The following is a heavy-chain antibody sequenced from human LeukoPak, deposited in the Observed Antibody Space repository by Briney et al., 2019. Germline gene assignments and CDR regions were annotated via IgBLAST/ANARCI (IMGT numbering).Heavy chain of an antibody. CDR1: GFTFSNYW. J-gene: IGHJ4*02. V-gene: IGHV3-7*02. D-gene: IGHD1-26*01. CDR3: ARNQEGGNFYGRDC. Sequence: GGSLRLSRAASGFTFSNYWMTWVRQAPGKGLEWVASVKEDGTAKYYVDSVKGRFTISRDNAENSVHLQMNSLRAEDTAVYYCARNQEGGNFYGRDCWGQGSLVTVSS. CDR2: VKEDGTAK.